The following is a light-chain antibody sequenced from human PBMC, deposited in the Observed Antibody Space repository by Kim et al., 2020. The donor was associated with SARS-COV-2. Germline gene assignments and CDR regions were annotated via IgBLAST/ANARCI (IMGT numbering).Light chain of an antibody. Sequence: SYEQTQPSSVSVAPGKTARITCGGNNIGSKSVHWYQQKPGQAPVLVIYCDNDRPSGIPERFSGSNSGNTATLTISRVEAGDEADYYCQVGDSSSDQVGDSSSDHVVFGGGTQLTVL. CDR2: CDN. J-gene: IGLJ2*01. CDR1: NIGSKS. V-gene: IGLV3-21*04. CDR3: QVGDSSSDQVGDSSSDHVV.